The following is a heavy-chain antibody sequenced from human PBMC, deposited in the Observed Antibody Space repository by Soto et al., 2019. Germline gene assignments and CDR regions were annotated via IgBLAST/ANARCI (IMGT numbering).Heavy chain of an antibody. V-gene: IGHV4-4*07. D-gene: IGHD6-6*01. CDR3: ARDLRSSSDKSLDA. Sequence: SETLSLTCTVSGGSISSYYWSWIRQPAGKGLEWIGRIYTSGSTNYNPSLKSRVTMSVDTSKNQFSLKLSSVTAADTAVYYCARDLRSSSDKSLDAWGQGTTVTVS. J-gene: IGHJ6*02. CDR1: GGSISSYY. CDR2: IYTSGST.